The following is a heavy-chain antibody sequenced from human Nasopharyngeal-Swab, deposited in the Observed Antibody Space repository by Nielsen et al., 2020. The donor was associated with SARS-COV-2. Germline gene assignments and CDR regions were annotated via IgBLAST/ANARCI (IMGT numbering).Heavy chain of an antibody. V-gene: IGHV1-69*13. CDR3: ARDDPESPMVGAWYFDY. J-gene: IGHJ4*02. D-gene: IGHD3-10*02. CDR1: GGTFSSYA. Sequence: SVKVSCKASGGTFSSYAISWVRQASGQGLEWMGGIIPIFGTANYAQKFQGRVTITADESTSTAYMELSSPSSEDTAVYYCARDDPESPMVGAWYFDYWGQGTLVTVSS. CDR2: IIPIFGTA.